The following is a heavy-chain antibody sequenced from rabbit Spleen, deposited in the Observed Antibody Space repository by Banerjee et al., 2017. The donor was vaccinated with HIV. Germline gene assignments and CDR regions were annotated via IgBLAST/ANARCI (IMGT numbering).Heavy chain of an antibody. V-gene: IGHV1S40*01. D-gene: IGHD1-1*01. CDR3: ARDLDGVIGWNFGW. CDR1: GFSFSSSYY. J-gene: IGHJ4*01. Sequence: QSLEESGGDMVKPGASLTLTCTASGFSFSSSYYMCWVRQAPGKGLEWIACIAGSSGGFTYSATWAKGRFTCSKTSSTTVTLQMTSLTAADTATYFCARDLDGVIGWNFGWWGPGTLVTVS. CDR2: IAGSSGGFT.